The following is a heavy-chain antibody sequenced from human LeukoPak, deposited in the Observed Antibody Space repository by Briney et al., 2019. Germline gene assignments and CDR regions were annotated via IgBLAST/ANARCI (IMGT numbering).Heavy chain of an antibody. CDR2: INAGYSNT. V-gene: IGHV1-3*01. J-gene: IGHJ4*02. CDR3: ARDMGSSGSYSY. Sequence: WASVKVSCKASGYTFTNYAIHWVRQAPGQRLEWMGWINAGYSNTKYSQKFQGRVTITMDTSASTAYMELSSLRSEDTAVYYCARDMGSSGSYSYWGQGTLITVSS. D-gene: IGHD3-10*01. CDR1: GYTFTNYA.